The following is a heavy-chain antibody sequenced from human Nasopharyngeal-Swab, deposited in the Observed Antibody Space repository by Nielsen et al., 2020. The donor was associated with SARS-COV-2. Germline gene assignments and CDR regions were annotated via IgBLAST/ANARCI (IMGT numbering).Heavy chain of an antibody. V-gene: IGHV3-23*01. CDR3: AKGGGYSYYYGMDV. J-gene: IGHJ6*02. D-gene: IGHD5-18*01. CDR1: GFTFSSYA. Sequence: GSLRLSCAASGFTFSSYAMSWVRQAPGKGLEWVSAISGSGGSTYYADSVMGRFTISRDNSKNTLYLQMNSLRAEDTAVYYCAKGGGYSYYYGMDVWGQGTTVTVSS. CDR2: ISGSGGST.